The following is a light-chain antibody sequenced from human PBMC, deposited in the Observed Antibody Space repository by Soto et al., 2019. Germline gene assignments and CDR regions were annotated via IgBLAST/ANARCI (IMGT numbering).Light chain of an antibody. J-gene: IGLJ3*02. CDR1: SSDVGGYNY. CDR3: SSYTTSSTGV. Sequence: QSALTQPASVSGSPGQSITISCIGTSSDVGGYNYVSWYQQHPDKVPKLMIYDVSNRPSGVSNRFSGSKSGNTASLTISGLQAEDEADYYCSSYTTSSTGVFGGGTKVTVL. CDR2: DVS. V-gene: IGLV2-14*01.